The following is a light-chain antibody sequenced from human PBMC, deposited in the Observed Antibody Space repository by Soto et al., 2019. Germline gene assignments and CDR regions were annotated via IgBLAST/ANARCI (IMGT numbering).Light chain of an antibody. Sequence: QSVLTQPASVSGSPGQSITISCTGTCSDVGSYNLVSWYQQHPGKAPKLMIYEVSNRPSGISNRFSGSKSGNTASLTISGLQTEDEADYYCNSRASGTTYVFGTG. J-gene: IGLJ1*01. CDR1: CSDVGSYNL. CDR2: EVS. V-gene: IGLV2-14*02. CDR3: NSRASGTTYV.